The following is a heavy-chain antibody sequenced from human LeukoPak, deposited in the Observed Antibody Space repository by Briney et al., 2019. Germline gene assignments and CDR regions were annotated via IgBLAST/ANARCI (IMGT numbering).Heavy chain of an antibody. CDR2: INHSGST. CDR3: ARGAYCSGGSFYQQKSRRGSYYYYMDV. V-gene: IGHV4-34*01. Sequence: PSETLSLTCAVYGGSFSGYYWSWIRQPPGKGLEWIGEINHSGSTNYNPSLKSRVTISVDTSKNQFSLKLSSVTAADTAVYYCARGAYCSGGSFYQQKSRRGSYYYYMDVWGKGTTVTVSS. D-gene: IGHD2-15*01. J-gene: IGHJ6*03. CDR1: GGSFSGYY.